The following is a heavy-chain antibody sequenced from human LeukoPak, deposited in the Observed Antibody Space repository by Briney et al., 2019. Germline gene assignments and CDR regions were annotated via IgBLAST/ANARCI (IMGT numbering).Heavy chain of an antibody. D-gene: IGHD4-23*01. Sequence: SETLSLTCTVSGGSISSSSYYWGWIRQPPGKGLEWIGSISYSGSTYYNPSLKSRVTISVDTSKNHFSLKLSSVTAADTAVYYCATFSYAGNAGGSAGSWGQGTLVTVSS. CDR2: ISYSGST. J-gene: IGHJ5*02. CDR3: ATFSYAGNAGGSAGS. CDR1: GGSISSSSYY. V-gene: IGHV4-39*07.